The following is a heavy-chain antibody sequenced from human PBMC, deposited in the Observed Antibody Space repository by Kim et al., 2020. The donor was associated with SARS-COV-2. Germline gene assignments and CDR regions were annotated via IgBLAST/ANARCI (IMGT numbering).Heavy chain of an antibody. CDR3: ASSYDILTGYYRPLDY. CDR2: IYYSGST. Sequence: SETLSLTCTVSGGSISSSSYYWGWIRQPPGKGLEWIGSIYYSGSTYYNPSLKSRVTISVDTSKNQFSLKLSSVTAADTAVYYCASSYDILTGYYRPLDYWGQGTLVTVSS. V-gene: IGHV4-39*01. D-gene: IGHD3-9*01. CDR1: GGSISSSSYY. J-gene: IGHJ4*02.